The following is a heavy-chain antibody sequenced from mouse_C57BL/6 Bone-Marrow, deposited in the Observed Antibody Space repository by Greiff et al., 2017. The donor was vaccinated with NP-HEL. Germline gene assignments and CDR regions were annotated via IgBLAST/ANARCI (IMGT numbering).Heavy chain of an antibody. J-gene: IGHJ3*01. V-gene: IGHV1-81*01. Sequence: VQLQQSGAELARPGASVKLSCKASGFTFTSYGISWVKQRTGQGLEWIGEIYPRSGNTYYNEKFKGKATLTADKSSSTAYMELRSLTSEDSAVYFCARAGGYGFAYWGQGTLVTVSA. CDR3: ARAGGYGFAY. CDR2: IYPRSGNT. CDR1: GFTFTSYG.